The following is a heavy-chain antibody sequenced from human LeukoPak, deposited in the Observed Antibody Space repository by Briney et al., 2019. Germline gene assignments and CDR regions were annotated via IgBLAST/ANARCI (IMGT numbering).Heavy chain of an antibody. D-gene: IGHD3-10*01. J-gene: IGHJ6*03. Sequence: GGSLRLSCAASGFTVSSNYMSWVREAPGKGLEWVSVIYSGSSTYYANSVKGRFTISRDNSKNTVYLQMNSLRAEDTAVYYCARVPYGNYHYYYMDVWGKGTTVTVSS. CDR2: IYSGSST. CDR1: GFTVSSNY. V-gene: IGHV3-53*01. CDR3: ARVPYGNYHYYYMDV.